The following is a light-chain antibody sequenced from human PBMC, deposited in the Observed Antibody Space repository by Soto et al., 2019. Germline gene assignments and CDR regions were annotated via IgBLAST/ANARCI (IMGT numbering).Light chain of an antibody. CDR2: GAS. V-gene: IGKV3-20*01. CDR1: QSISSNY. J-gene: IGKJ2*01. Sequence: EIVLTQSPGTLSLSAGERATLSCRASQSISSNYLAWYQQKPGQAPRLLIYGASSRATGIPDRFSGSGSGTDFTLTISGLEPEESAVYYCQQSDRFPYTFGQGTELEIK. CDR3: QQSDRFPYT.